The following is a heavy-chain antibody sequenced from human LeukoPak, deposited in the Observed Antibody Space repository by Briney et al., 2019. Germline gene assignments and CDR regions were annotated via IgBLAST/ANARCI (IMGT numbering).Heavy chain of an antibody. J-gene: IGHJ4*02. CDR2: INPNSGGT. D-gene: IGHD6-13*01. V-gene: IGHV1-2*02. CDR1: GHTFTGYY. Sequence: ASVKVSCKASGHTFTGYYMHWVRQAPGQGLEWMGWINPNSGGTNYAQKFQGRVTMTRDTSISTAYMELSSLRSEDTAVYYCATWVIAGRWSFDYWGQGTLVTVSS. CDR3: ATWVIAGRWSFDY.